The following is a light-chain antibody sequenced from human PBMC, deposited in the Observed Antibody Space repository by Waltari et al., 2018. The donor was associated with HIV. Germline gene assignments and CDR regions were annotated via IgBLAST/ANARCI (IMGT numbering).Light chain of an antibody. V-gene: IGLV3-25*03. CDR3: QSADSSGTYWV. J-gene: IGLJ3*02. CDR1: ALPKQY. Sequence: SYELTQPPSVSVSPGQTARLIRSGEALPKQYPFWYQQKPGQAPVVVIYKDNERPSGIPERFSGSSSGTTVTLTISGVQADDEADYYCQSADSSGTYWVFGGGTKLTVL. CDR2: KDN.